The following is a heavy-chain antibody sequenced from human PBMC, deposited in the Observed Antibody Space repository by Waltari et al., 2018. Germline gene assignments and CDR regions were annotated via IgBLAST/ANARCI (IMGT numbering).Heavy chain of an antibody. CDR1: GYSIRSGYS. CDR3: ARQTDYYYYMDV. D-gene: IGHD2-21*02. V-gene: IGHV4-38-2*01. Sequence: QVQLQESGPGLVKPSETLSLTCAFSGYSIRSGYSCGWLRQPPGKGLEWIGSIYHSGSTYYNPSLKSRVTISVDTSKNQFSLKLSSVTAADTAVYYCARQTDYYYYMDVWGKGTTVTVSS. CDR2: IYHSGST. J-gene: IGHJ6*03.